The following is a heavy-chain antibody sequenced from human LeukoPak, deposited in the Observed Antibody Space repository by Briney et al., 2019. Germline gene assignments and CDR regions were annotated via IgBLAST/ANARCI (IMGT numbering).Heavy chain of an antibody. Sequence: ASVKVSCKASGYTFTSYDINWVRQATGQGLEWMGWMNPNSGNTGYAQKFQGRVTITRDTSASTAYMELSSLRSEDMAVYYCARDGGAVAGTLDYWGQGTLVTVSS. CDR1: GYTFTSYD. CDR2: MNPNSGNT. D-gene: IGHD6-19*01. J-gene: IGHJ4*02. CDR3: ARDGGAVAGTLDY. V-gene: IGHV1-8*03.